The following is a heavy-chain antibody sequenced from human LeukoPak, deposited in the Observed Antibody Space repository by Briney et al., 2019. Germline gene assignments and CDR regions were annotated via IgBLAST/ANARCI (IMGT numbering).Heavy chain of an antibody. V-gene: IGHV1-69*06. D-gene: IGHD3-22*01. CDR2: IIPVFGTT. CDR1: GGTFSSYA. CDR3: ARCSPGDSSNFYAVLQY. J-gene: IGHJ4*02. Sequence: ASVKVSCKASGGTFSSYAVSWVRLTPGQGLEWLGGIIPVFGTTTYAQKFQAKVTMTADKSTNTAYLEISSLTSDDTAVYYCARCSPGDSSNFYAVLQYWGQGTQVTVTT.